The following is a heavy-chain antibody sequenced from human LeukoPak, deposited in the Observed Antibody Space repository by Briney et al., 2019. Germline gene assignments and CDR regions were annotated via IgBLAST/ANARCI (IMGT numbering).Heavy chain of an antibody. J-gene: IGHJ4*02. CDR3: ARDRGYTQDY. CDR2: ISYDGSNK. D-gene: IGHD5-12*01. CDR1: GFTFSKYG. V-gene: IGHV3-30*03. Sequence: GRSLRLSCAASGFTFSKYGMHWVRQAPGKGLEWVAVISYDGSNKYYADSVKGRITISRDNSKNTLYLQMNSLRAEDTAVYYCARDRGYTQDYWGQGTLVTVSS.